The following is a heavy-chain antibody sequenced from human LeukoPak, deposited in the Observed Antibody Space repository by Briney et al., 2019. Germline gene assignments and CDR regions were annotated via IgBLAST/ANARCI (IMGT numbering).Heavy chain of an antibody. CDR2: VSAYHGTT. D-gene: IGHD4-11*01. CDR1: GYNLTTYA. V-gene: IGHV1-18*01. J-gene: IGHJ3*02. Sequence: AAVKVSCKASGYNLTTYAVNWVRQAPGQGLEWMGWVSAYHGTTNYERTVQGRVTMTTDTSTSTAFLELRSLRSDDTAVYYCARVTSLTTLTAFDIWGQGTMVTVS. CDR3: ARVTSLTTLTAFDI.